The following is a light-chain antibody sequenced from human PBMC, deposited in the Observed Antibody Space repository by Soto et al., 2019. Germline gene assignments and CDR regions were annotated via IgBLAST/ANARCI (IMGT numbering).Light chain of an antibody. J-gene: IGLJ2*01. CDR3: QSYDTSLSGVI. CDR1: SSNSGAGYD. V-gene: IGLV1-40*01. Sequence: QAVVTQTPSVSGAPGQKITMSCTGSSSNSGAGYDVHWYQQLPGAAPRLLIYADNNRPSGVPDRFSASNSGTSASLAITGLQGEDEAVYYCQSYDTSLSGVIFGAGTKLTVL. CDR2: ADN.